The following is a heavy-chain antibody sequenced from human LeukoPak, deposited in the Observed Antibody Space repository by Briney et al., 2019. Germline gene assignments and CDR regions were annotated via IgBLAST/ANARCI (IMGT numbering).Heavy chain of an antibody. V-gene: IGHV1-69-2*01. D-gene: IGHD6-13*01. J-gene: IGHJ4*02. Sequence: ASGKVSCKVSGYTFTDYYMHWVQQAPGKGLEWMGLVDPEDGETIYAEKFQGRVTITADTSTDTAYMELSSLRSEDTAVYYCATDLPAAAGTDYWGQGTLVTVSS. CDR1: GYTFTDYY. CDR3: ATDLPAAAGTDY. CDR2: VDPEDGET.